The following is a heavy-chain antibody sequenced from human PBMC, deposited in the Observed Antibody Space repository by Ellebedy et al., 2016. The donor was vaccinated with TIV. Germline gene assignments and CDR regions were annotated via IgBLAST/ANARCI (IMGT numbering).Heavy chain of an antibody. Sequence: MPSETLSLTCTVSGGSISSYYWSWIRQPPGKGLEWIGYLYYSGNTNYNPSLKSRVTISVDTSKNQFSLKLSSVTAADTAVYYCARSTMIVVVPFDYWGQGTLVTVSS. J-gene: IGHJ4*02. CDR2: LYYSGNT. CDR3: ARSTMIVVVPFDY. V-gene: IGHV4-59*08. CDR1: GGSISSYY. D-gene: IGHD3-22*01.